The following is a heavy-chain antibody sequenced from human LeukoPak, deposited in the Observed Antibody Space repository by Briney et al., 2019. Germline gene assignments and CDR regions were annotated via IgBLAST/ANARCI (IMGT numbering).Heavy chain of an antibody. J-gene: IGHJ4*02. V-gene: IGHV3-7*01. CDR1: GFTFSNYW. D-gene: IGHD4-11*01. Sequence: HPGGSLRLSCAASGFTFSNYWRKWVRQAPGKGLEWVASIKEDGSDKYYVDSVKGRFSISRDNAKNSLYLQMNSLRTEDTAVYYCAKGGHYNFDYWGPGTLVTVSS. CDR2: IKEDGSDK. CDR3: AKGGHYNFDY.